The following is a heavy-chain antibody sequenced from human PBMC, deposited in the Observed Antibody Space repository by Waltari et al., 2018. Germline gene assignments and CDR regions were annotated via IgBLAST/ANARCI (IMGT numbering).Heavy chain of an antibody. Sequence: HVQLQESGPGLVKPSETLSLPCSVSGDFPSDDHWPWIRQAPGKGLEGIAYRRNTGATKCTPTLESRVTLSADTSKKQCSLRLTSVTAADTAVYFCARLPTKYFDSLGWGFFDQWGQGILVTVSS. D-gene: IGHD3-9*01. CDR2: RRNTGAT. CDR3: ARLPTKYFDSLGWGFFDQ. J-gene: IGHJ4*02. V-gene: IGHV4-59*08. CDR1: GDFPSDDH.